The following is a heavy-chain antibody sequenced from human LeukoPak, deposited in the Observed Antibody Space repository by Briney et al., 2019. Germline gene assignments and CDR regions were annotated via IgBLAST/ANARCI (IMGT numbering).Heavy chain of an antibody. D-gene: IGHD3-16*01. J-gene: IGHJ3*02. V-gene: IGHV3-7*03. Sequence: GGSLRLSCAASGFTFRSYWMSWVRQAPGKGLEWVANIKQDGSEKYYVDSVKGRFTISRDNAKNSLYLQMNSLRAEDTAVYYCARAEGLIAFDIWGQETMDTVSS. CDR1: GFTFRSYW. CDR3: ARAEGLIAFDI. CDR2: IKQDGSEK.